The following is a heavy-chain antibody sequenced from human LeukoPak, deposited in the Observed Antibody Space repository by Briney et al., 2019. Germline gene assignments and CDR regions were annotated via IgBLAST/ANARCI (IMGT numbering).Heavy chain of an antibody. Sequence: GGSLRLSCAASGFTFRSYWMHWVRQAPGKGLVWVSRIKNDGSSTNYADSVKGRFTISRDNAKNTLYLQMNSLRAEDTAVYYCARVRITRANWFDPWGQGTLVTVSS. CDR3: ARVRITRANWFDP. CDR2: IKNDGSST. V-gene: IGHV3-74*01. J-gene: IGHJ5*02. CDR1: GFTFRSYW. D-gene: IGHD2-2*01.